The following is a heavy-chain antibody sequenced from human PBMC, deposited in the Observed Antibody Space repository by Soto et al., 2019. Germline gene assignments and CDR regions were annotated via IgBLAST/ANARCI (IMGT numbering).Heavy chain of an antibody. CDR3: ARGERWLQTDY. CDR1: GGSISSGGYY. Sequence: SETLSLTCTVSGGSISSGGYYWSWIRQHPGKGLEWIGYIYYSGSTYYNPSLKSRVTISVDTSKNQFSLKLSSVTAADTAVYYCARGERWLQTDYWGQGTLVTVSS. CDR2: IYYSGST. V-gene: IGHV4-31*03. J-gene: IGHJ4*02. D-gene: IGHD5-12*01.